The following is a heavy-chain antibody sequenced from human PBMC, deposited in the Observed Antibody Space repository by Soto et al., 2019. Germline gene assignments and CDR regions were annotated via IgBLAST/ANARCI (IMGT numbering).Heavy chain of an antibody. V-gene: IGHV4-59*01. CDR3: ARYNSYAIDY. CDR2: IHYSGTT. D-gene: IGHD2-8*01. Sequence: LSLTCTVSGTSISSYYWSWIRQPPGKGLEWIANIHYSGTTNYNPSLASRVTLSVDTSKNQFSLKMTSVTAADRAMYFWARYNSYAIDYWGRGTLVTVSS. J-gene: IGHJ4*02. CDR1: GTSISSYY.